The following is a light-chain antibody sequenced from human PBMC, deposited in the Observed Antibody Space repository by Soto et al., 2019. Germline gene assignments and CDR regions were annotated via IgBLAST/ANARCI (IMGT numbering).Light chain of an antibody. CDR1: SSNIGSNA. CDR2: TNN. Sequence: QSVLTQSHSASGTPGQRVTISCSGASSNIGSNAVNWYQQLPGAAPQLLIYTNNQRPSGVPDRFSGSKSGTSASLAITGLQSEDEADYHCAAWDDSLNALVFGGGTKLTVL. CDR3: AAWDDSLNALV. J-gene: IGLJ3*02. V-gene: IGLV1-44*01.